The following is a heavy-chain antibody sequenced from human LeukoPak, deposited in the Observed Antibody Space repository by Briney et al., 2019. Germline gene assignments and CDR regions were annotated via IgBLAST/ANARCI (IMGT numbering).Heavy chain of an antibody. J-gene: IGHJ4*02. CDR1: GFTFSSYS. CDR2: ISSSSSYI. CDR3: AWYSGSWYGSN. V-gene: IGHV3-21*01. D-gene: IGHD6-13*01. Sequence: GGSLRLSCAASGFTFSSYSMNWVRQAPGKGLEWVSSISSSSSYIYYADSVKGRFTISRDSAKNSLYLQMNSLRAEDTAVYYCAWYSGSWYGSNWGQGTLVTVSS.